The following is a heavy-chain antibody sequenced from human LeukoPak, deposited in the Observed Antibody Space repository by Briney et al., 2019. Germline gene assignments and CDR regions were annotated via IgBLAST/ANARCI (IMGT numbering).Heavy chain of an antibody. Sequence: GGSLRLSCAASGFTFSSYTMNWVRQAPGKGLEWVSFISSSSSYIYYADSVKGRFTISRDNAKNSLHLQMNSLRAEDTAVYYCARSGYTSGWDYWGQEPWSPSPQ. CDR3: ARSGYTSGWDY. CDR1: GFTFSSYT. CDR2: ISSSSSYI. D-gene: IGHD6-19*01. V-gene: IGHV3-21*01. J-gene: IGHJ4*01.